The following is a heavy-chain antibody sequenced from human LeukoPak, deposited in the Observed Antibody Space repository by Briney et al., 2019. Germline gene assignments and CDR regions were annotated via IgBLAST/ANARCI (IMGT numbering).Heavy chain of an antibody. CDR2: TYYRSKWYN. V-gene: IGHV6-1*01. CDR3: ARDSYCSSTSCYTPGDAFDI. J-gene: IGHJ3*02. D-gene: IGHD2-2*02. Sequence: SQTLSLTCAISGDSVSSNSAAWNWIRQSPSRGLEWLGRTYYRSKWYNDYAVSVKSRITINPDTSKNQFSLQLNSVTPEDTAVYYCARDSYCSSTSCYTPGDAFDIWGQGTMVTVSS. CDR1: GDSVSSNSAA.